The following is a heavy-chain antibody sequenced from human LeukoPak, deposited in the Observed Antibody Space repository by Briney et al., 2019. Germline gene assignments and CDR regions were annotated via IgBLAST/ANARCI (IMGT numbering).Heavy chain of an antibody. V-gene: IGHV3-74*01. Sequence: PGGSLRLSCAASGFTFSSYWMHWVRQAPGKGLVWVSRIKSDGSSTSYADSVKGRFTISRDNAKNTLYLQMNSLRAEDTAVYYCAREPSIRGCSSTSCPTGWFDPWGQGTLVTVSS. J-gene: IGHJ5*02. CDR1: GFTFSSYW. CDR3: AREPSIRGCSSTSCPTGWFDP. D-gene: IGHD2-2*01. CDR2: IKSDGSST.